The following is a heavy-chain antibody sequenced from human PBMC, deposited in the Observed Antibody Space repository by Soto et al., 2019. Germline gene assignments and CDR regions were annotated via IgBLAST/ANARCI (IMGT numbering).Heavy chain of an antibody. Sequence: ESGGGVVRPGRSLRLSCAASGFSFNFYAMHWVRQAPGKGLEWVALVSSDGATKYYTESVKGRFTISRDNYKKTVYLQMDSLTTEDTSIYYCVRGGGMAGALIWGGFDYWGQGMLVTVSS. V-gene: IGHV3-30-3*01. CDR2: VSSDGATK. CDR3: VRGGGMAGALIWGGFDY. D-gene: IGHD1-26*01. J-gene: IGHJ4*02. CDR1: GFSFNFYA.